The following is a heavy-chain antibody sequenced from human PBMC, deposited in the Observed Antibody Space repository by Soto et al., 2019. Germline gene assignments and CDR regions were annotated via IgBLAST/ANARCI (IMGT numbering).Heavy chain of an antibody. J-gene: IGHJ4*02. CDR1: GGSISSGGYY. Sequence: PSETLSLTCTVSGGSISSGGYYWSWIRQHPGKGLEWIGYIYYSGSTYYNPSLKSRVSISVDTSKNQFSLKLSSVTAADTAVYYCARGPNWTRFDYWGQGTLVTVSS. CDR3: ARGPNWTRFDY. V-gene: IGHV4-31*03. CDR2: IYYSGST. D-gene: IGHD1-20*01.